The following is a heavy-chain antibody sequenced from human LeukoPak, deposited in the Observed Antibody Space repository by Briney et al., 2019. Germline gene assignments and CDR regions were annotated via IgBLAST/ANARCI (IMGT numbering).Heavy chain of an antibody. J-gene: IGHJ5*02. CDR1: GYSFTGYY. D-gene: IGHD1-14*01. Sequence: ASVKVSCKASGYSFTGYYTHWVRQAPGQGLEWMGRISPNSGGTNYAQKFQGRVTMTRDTSISTAYMEVSRLRSDDTAVYYCARVSSPLQYNWFDPWGQGTLITVSS. CDR3: ARVSSPLQYNWFDP. CDR2: ISPNSGGT. V-gene: IGHV1-2*06.